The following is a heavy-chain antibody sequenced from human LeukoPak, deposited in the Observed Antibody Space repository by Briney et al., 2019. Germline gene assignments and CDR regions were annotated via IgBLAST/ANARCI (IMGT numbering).Heavy chain of an antibody. V-gene: IGHV3-13*01. Sequence: GGSLRLSCAASGFTFSSYDMHWVRQATGKGLEWVSGFHSDGFAYYSDSVKGRFTISRENAKNSLYLQMNRLRAGDTAVYYRARGSGPGVTTIDSWGQGTLVTVSS. CDR2: FHSDGFA. CDR3: ARGSGPGVTTIDS. J-gene: IGHJ4*02. CDR1: GFTFSSYD. D-gene: IGHD4-17*01.